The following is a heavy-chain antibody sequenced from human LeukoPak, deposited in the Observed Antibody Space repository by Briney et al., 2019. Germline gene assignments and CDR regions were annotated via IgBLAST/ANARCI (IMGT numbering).Heavy chain of an antibody. CDR2: ISSSSRYI. CDR1: GFTFSSYS. V-gene: IGHV3-21*01. J-gene: IGHJ6*03. CDR3: ARIGQYVHYYMDV. Sequence: PGGSLRLSCAASGFTFSSYSMNWVRQAPGKGLEWVSSISSSSRYIYYADSVKGRFTISRDNAKNSLYLQMNSLRAEDTAVYYCARIGQYVHYYMDVWGNGTTVTVSS. D-gene: IGHD3-16*01.